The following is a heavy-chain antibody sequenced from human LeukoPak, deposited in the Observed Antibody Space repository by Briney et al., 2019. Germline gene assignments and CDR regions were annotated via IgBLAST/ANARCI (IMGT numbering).Heavy chain of an antibody. CDR3: AELERRGRYYGMDV. V-gene: IGHV4-38-2*02. D-gene: IGHD1-1*01. CDR1: GGSISSYY. Sequence: SETLSLTCTVSGGSISSYYWGWLRQPPGKGLEWIGSISHTRTTYYSPSLKSRVTISLDTSKKQFSLKLSSVTAADRALYYCAELERRGRYYGMDVWGQGTTVTVSS. CDR2: ISHTRTT. J-gene: IGHJ6*02.